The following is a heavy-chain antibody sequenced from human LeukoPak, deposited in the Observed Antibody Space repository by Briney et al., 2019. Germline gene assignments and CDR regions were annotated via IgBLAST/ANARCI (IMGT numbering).Heavy chain of an antibody. CDR2: TVSRGTT. Sequence: GGSLRLSCVASGFTFTSDAMNWVRQAPGKGLEWVSSTVSRGTTQYADSVKGRFTVSRDNAKNSLYLQMNSLRAEDTAVYYCASLSSGWYYAIDYWGQGTLVTVSS. CDR3: ASLSSGWYYAIDY. V-gene: IGHV3-69-1*01. J-gene: IGHJ4*02. D-gene: IGHD6-19*01. CDR1: GFTFTSDA.